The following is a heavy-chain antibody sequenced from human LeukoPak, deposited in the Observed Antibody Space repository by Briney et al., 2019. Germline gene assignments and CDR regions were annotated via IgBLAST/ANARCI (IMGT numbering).Heavy chain of an antibody. CDR3: ARDPLKRAFDI. V-gene: IGHV3-21*01. CDR1: GFNFRRYW. Sequence: GGSLRLSCAASGFNFRRYWMSWVRQAPGKGLEWVSSISSTSSYIYYADSLKGRFTISRDNAKNSLYLQMNSLRAEDTAVYYCARDPLKRAFDIWGQGTMVTVSS. CDR2: ISSTSSYI. J-gene: IGHJ3*02.